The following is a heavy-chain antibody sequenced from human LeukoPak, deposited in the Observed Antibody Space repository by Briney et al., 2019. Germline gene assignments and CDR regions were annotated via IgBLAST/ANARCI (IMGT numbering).Heavy chain of an antibody. J-gene: IGHJ4*02. Sequence: GGSLRLSCAASGFTVSSNYMSWVRQAPGKGLEWVSVIYSGGSTYYADSVKGRFTISRDNSKNTLYLQMNSLRAEDTAVYYCARDTLRGGSYSGSGWYYFDYWGQGTLVTVSS. V-gene: IGHV3-66*01. CDR2: IYSGGST. CDR1: GFTVSSNY. CDR3: ARDTLRGGSYSGSGWYYFDY. D-gene: IGHD6-19*01.